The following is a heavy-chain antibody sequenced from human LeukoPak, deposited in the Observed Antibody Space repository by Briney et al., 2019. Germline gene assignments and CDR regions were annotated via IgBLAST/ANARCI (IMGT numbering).Heavy chain of an antibody. CDR2: IYYSGST. J-gene: IGHJ3*02. D-gene: IGHD6-13*01. V-gene: IGHV4-59*01. Sequence: PSETLSLTCTVSGGSISSYYWSWIRQPPGKGLEWIGYIYYSGSTSYNPSLKSRVTISVDTSKNQFSLKLISVTAADTAVYYCARDPPAGTNAFDIWGQGTMVAVSS. CDR1: GGSISSYY. CDR3: ARDPPAGTNAFDI.